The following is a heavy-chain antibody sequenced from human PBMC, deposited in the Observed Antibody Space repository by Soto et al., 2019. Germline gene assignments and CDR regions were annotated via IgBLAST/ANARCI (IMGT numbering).Heavy chain of an antibody. Sequence: PSETLSLTCTVSGGSISSYYWSWIRQPPGKGLEWIGYIYYSGSTNYNPSLKSRVTISVDTSKNQFSLKLNSVTAADTAVYYCARAYYYDSSGYYLFDYWGQGTLVTV. CDR2: IYYSGST. D-gene: IGHD3-22*01. CDR1: GGSISSYY. J-gene: IGHJ4*02. V-gene: IGHV4-59*01. CDR3: ARAYYYDSSGYYLFDY.